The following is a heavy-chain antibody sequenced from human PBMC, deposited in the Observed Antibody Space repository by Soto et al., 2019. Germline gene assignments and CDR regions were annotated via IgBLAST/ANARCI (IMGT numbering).Heavy chain of an antibody. J-gene: IGHJ4*02. CDR3: ARTGYSGYDHKGYYFDY. V-gene: IGHV4-34*01. CDR2: INHSGST. CDR1: GGSFSGYY. D-gene: IGHD5-12*01. Sequence: SETLSLTCAVYGGSFSGYYWSWIRQPPGKGLEWIGEINHSGSTNYNPSLKSRVTISVDTSKNQFSLKLSSVTAADTAVYYCARTGYSGYDHKGYYFDYWGQGTLVTVSS.